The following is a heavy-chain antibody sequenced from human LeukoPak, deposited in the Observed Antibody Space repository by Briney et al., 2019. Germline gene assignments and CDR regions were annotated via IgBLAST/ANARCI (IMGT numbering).Heavy chain of an antibody. CDR2: IIPILGIA. CDR3: ARDYYGSGSYNYYYGMDV. Sequence: ASVKISCKASGGTFSSYAISWVRQAPGQGLEWMGRIIPILGIANYAQKFQGRVTITADKSTSTAYMELSSLRSEDTAVYYCARDYYGSGSYNYYYGMDVWGQGTTVTVSS. D-gene: IGHD3-10*01. CDR1: GGTFSSYA. J-gene: IGHJ6*02. V-gene: IGHV1-69*04.